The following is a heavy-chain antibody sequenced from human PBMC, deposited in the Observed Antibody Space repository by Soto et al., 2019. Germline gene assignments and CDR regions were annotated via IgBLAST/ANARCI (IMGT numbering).Heavy chain of an antibody. CDR2: IYYSGST. Sequence: PSETLSLTCTVSGGSISSYYWSWIRQPPGKGLEWIGYIYYSGSTNYNPPLKSRVTISVDTYKNQFSLKLSSVTAADTAVYYCARQDRSGWYYFDYWGQGTLVTVSS. V-gene: IGHV4-59*08. J-gene: IGHJ4*02. CDR3: ARQDRSGWYYFDY. D-gene: IGHD6-19*01. CDR1: GGSISSYY.